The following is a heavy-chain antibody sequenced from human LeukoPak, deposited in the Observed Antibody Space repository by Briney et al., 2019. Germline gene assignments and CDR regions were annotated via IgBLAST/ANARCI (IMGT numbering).Heavy chain of an antibody. D-gene: IGHD6-19*01. CDR1: GFTFSSYS. CDR3: ASFSSGLPKYYFDY. V-gene: IGHV3-21*01. CDR2: ISCSSSYI. Sequence: PGGSLRLSRAASGFTFSSYSMNWVRQAPGKGLEWVSSISCSSSYIYYADSVKGRFTISRDNAKNSLYLQMNSLRAEDTAVYYCASFSSGLPKYYFDYWGQGTLVTVSS. J-gene: IGHJ4*02.